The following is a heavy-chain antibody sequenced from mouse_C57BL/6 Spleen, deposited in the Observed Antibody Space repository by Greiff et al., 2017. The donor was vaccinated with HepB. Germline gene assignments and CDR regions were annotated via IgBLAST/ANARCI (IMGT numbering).Heavy chain of an antibody. CDR1: GYTFTSYW. V-gene: IGHV1-69*01. CDR3: ARGYYYGSSCGYFDV. D-gene: IGHD1-1*01. CDR2: IDPSDSYT. Sequence: QVQLQQPGAELVMPGASVKLSCKASGYTFTSYWMHWVKQRPGQGLEWIGEIDPSDSYTNYNQKFKGKSTLTVDKSSSTAYMQLSSLTSEDSAVYYCARGYYYGSSCGYFDVWGTGTTVTVSS. J-gene: IGHJ1*03.